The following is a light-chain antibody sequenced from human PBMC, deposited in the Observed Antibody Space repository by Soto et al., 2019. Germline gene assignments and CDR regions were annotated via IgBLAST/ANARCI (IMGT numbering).Light chain of an antibody. V-gene: IGLV1-44*01. CDR3: AAWDDSLNGLV. Sequence: QSVLTQPPSASGTPGQRVTISCSGSSSNIGINAVNWYQQLPGTAPKLVIYDNNQRPSGVPDRFSGSKSGISASLAISGLQSEDEADDSCAAWDDSLNGLVFGTGTKVTVL. CDR2: DNN. CDR1: SSNIGINA. J-gene: IGLJ1*01.